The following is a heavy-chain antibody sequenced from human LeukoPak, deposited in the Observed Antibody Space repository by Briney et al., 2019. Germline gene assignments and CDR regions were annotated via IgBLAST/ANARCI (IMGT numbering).Heavy chain of an antibody. V-gene: IGHV4-4*09. CDR1: GGSFSSNY. D-gene: IGHD1-14*01. CDR2: IYFSGST. CDR3: ARTTHYYYYMDV. J-gene: IGHJ6*03. Sequence: SETLSLTCTVSGGSFSSNYWGYIRQPPGKGLEWIGCIYFSGSTNYNPSLKSRVTISIDTSKNQFSLKLSSVTAADTAVYYCARTTHYYYYMDVWGKGTTVTISS.